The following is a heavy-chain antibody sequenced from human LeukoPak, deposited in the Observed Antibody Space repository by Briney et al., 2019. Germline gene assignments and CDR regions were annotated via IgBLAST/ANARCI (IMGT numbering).Heavy chain of an antibody. D-gene: IGHD1-26*01. Sequence: GGALRLSCAASGFNFNIYTMSWVRQAQGKGLEWISAVGSGGTRYYADSVKGRFTISRDNSANTVSLQMDSLRADDTAMYYCAKMRGMPREAYHFDRWGQGTLVAVSS. CDR3: AKMRGMPREAYHFDR. CDR1: GFNFNIYT. J-gene: IGHJ4*02. V-gene: IGHV3-23*01. CDR2: VGSGGTR.